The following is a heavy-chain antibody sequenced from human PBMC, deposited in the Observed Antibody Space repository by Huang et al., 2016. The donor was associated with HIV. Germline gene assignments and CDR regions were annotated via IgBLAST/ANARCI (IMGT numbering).Heavy chain of an antibody. D-gene: IGHD3-3*01. CDR1: GYTFSSHA. J-gene: IGHJ4*02. V-gene: IGHV1-3*01. Sequence: QVQLVQSGAEVKKPGTSVKVSCKTSGYTFSSHALHWLRQAPGQRPEGMGWINGGNGDTKYSQKCQGRVTITSDTSANIGYMELNSLLSEDTAVYYCARDPLDIRRHFDFWGQGSLVTVSS. CDR2: INGGNGDT. CDR3: ARDPLDIRRHFDF.